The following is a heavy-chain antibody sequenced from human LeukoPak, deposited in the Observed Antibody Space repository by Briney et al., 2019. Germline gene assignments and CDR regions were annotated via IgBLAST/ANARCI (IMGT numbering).Heavy chain of an antibody. CDR3: ARDVNSYAHCGH. CDR1: GFTVNSNY. Sequence: GGSLRLSCAASGFTVNSNYMSWVRQAPGRGLERVSIIYKDGRTYYADSVKGRFTISRDNSRNMLYLQMNSLRAEDTAVYYCARDVNSYAHCGHWGQGTLVTVSS. D-gene: IGHD5-18*01. J-gene: IGHJ4*02. CDR2: IYKDGRT. V-gene: IGHV3-53*01.